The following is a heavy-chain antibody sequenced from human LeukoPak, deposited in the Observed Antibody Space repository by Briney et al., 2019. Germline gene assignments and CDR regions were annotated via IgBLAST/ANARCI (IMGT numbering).Heavy chain of an antibody. CDR2: IWYDGSNK. Sequence: PGGSLRLSCAASGFTFSSYGMHWVRQAPGKGLEWVAVIWYDGSNKYYADSVKGRFTISRDNSKNTLYLQMNSLRAEDTAVYYCAREVASDAFDIWGRGTMVTVSS. CDR1: GFTFSSYG. D-gene: IGHD5-12*01. J-gene: IGHJ3*02. V-gene: IGHV3-33*01. CDR3: AREVASDAFDI.